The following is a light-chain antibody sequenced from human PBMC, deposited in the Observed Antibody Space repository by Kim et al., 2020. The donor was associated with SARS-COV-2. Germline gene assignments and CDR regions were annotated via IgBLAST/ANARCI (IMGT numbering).Light chain of an antibody. CDR2: GKD. J-gene: IGLJ2*01. V-gene: IGLV3-19*01. CDR1: SLRSYY. CDR3: NSRDSNDYVV. Sequence: SSELTQDPAVSVALGQTVRITCQGDSLRSYYATCYQQKPGQAPKVVIYGKDNRPSGVPDRFSGSSSGNTAYLTITGTQAGDEADYYCNSRDSNDYVVFGGGTKVTVL.